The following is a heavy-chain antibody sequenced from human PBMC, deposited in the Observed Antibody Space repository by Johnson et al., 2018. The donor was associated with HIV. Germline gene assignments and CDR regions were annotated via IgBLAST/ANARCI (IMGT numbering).Heavy chain of an antibody. CDR3: ARHSTSSTMGAFDI. J-gene: IGHJ3*02. CDR1: GFTFDDYA. D-gene: IGHD6-6*01. Sequence: QVQLVESGGGLVKPGRSMRLSCAASGFTFDDYAMHWVRQAPGKGLEWVAVISYDGSNKYYADSVKGRFTISRDNSKNTLYLQMNSLRAEDTAVYYCARHSTSSTMGAFDIWGQGTMVTVSS. CDR2: ISYDGSNK. V-gene: IGHV3-30-3*01.